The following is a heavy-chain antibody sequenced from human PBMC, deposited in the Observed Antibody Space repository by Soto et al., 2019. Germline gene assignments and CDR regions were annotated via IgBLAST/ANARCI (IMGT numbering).Heavy chain of an antibody. CDR1: GDSVSSNNAA. CDR3: SRHKRGHWYFDL. Sequence: QVQLQQSGPGLVKPSQTLSLTCGISGDSVSSNNAAWNWIRQSPSRGLEWLGRTYYRSKWYNDNAVAVKSRITINPDTTKNQYSLQLNSVTPEDTAVYYCSRHKRGHWYFDLWGRGTLVTVSS. CDR2: TYYRSKWYN. J-gene: IGHJ2*01. V-gene: IGHV6-1*01.